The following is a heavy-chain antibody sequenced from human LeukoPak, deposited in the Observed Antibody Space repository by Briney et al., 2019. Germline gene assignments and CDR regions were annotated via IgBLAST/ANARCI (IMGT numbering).Heavy chain of an antibody. J-gene: IGHJ4*02. CDR3: ARQAAAGLDY. Sequence: GGSLRLSCAASGFPFSNYAMNWVRQAPGKGLEWVSVVYSGGRTFYADSVKGRFTISRDNSKNTVYLQMNSLRADDTAVYYCARQAAAGLDYWGQGTLVTVSS. D-gene: IGHD6-13*01. CDR2: VYSGGRT. CDR1: GFPFSNYA. V-gene: IGHV3-66*02.